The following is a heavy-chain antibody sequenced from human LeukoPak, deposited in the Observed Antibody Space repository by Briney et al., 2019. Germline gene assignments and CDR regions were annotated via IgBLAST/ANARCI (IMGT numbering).Heavy chain of an antibody. CDR1: GGTFSSYA. Sequence: ASVKVSCKASGGTFSSYAISWARQAPGQGLEWMGWISAYNGNTNYAQKLQGRVTMTTDTSTSTAYMELRSLRSDDTAVYYCARAAIVGATNFDYWGQGTLVTVSS. D-gene: IGHD1-26*01. V-gene: IGHV1-18*01. CDR2: ISAYNGNT. CDR3: ARAAIVGATNFDY. J-gene: IGHJ4*02.